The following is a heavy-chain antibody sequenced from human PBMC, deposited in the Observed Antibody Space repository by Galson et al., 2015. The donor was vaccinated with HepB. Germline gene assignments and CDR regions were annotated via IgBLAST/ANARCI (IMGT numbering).Heavy chain of an antibody. D-gene: IGHD6-13*01. CDR1: GFTFSSYA. CDR3: AKSPGYSSTWGDYFDY. Sequence: SLRLSCAASGFTFSSYAMSWVRQAPGKGLEWVAAVSGYGTTTYYADSVKGRFTISRDSSKNTVFLQMNSLRAEDMAVYYCAKSPGYSSTWGDYFDYWGQGTLVTVSS. CDR2: VSGYGTTT. J-gene: IGHJ4*02. V-gene: IGHV3-23*01.